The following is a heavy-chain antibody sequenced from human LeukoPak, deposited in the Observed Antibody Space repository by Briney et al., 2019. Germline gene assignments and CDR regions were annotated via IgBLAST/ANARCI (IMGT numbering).Heavy chain of an antibody. CDR2: IYYSGST. CDR3: ARGFYGSGSYSPPYYYMDV. Sequence: SETLSLTCTVSGGSISSYYWSWIRQPPGKGLEWIGYIYYSGSTNYNPSLKSRVTISVDTSKNQFSLKLSSVTAADTAVYYCARGFYGSGSYSPPYYYMDVWGKGTSVTISS. D-gene: IGHD3-10*01. V-gene: IGHV4-59*01. J-gene: IGHJ6*03. CDR1: GGSISSYY.